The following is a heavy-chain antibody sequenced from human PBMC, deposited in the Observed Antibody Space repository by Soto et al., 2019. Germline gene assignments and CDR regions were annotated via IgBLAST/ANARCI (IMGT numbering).Heavy chain of an antibody. CDR2: ISSSSSYI. D-gene: IGHD6-13*01. V-gene: IGHV3-21*01. Sequence: EVQLVESGGGLVKPGGSLRLSCAASGFTFSSYSMNWVRQAPGKGLEWVSSISSSSSYIYYADSVKGRFTISRDNAKNSLYLQMNSLRAEDTAVYYCARDLAVKQQLARIYYYYGMDVWGQGTTVTVSS. J-gene: IGHJ6*02. CDR1: GFTFSSYS. CDR3: ARDLAVKQQLARIYYYYGMDV.